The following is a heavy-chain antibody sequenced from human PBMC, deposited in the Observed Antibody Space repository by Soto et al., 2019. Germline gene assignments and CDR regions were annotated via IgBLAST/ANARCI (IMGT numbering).Heavy chain of an antibody. J-gene: IGHJ4*02. CDR2: ITPIVGTT. Sequence: ASVKVSCKASGYTFTSYTIHWVRQAPGQGLEWMAIITPIVGTTYYAQKFERRVTLTADASTSTVYMELSSLRSDDTAVYYCAGGKGGGCEYFFDAWGQGTPVTVSS. CDR3: AGGKGGGCEYFFDA. V-gene: IGHV1-46*01. D-gene: IGHD2-21*01. CDR1: GYTFTSYT.